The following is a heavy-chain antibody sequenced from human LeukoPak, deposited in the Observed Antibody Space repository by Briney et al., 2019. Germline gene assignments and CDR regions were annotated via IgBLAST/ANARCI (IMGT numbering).Heavy chain of an antibody. Sequence: ASVTVSCKASGYTFTGYYMHWVRQAPGQGLEWMGWINPNSGGTNYAQKFQGRVTMTRDTSISTAYMELSRLRSDDTAVYYCAREVDYYDTSDYFPLGYWGQGTLVTVSS. V-gene: IGHV1-2*02. CDR1: GYTFTGYY. CDR2: INPNSGGT. CDR3: AREVDYYDTSDYFPLGY. J-gene: IGHJ4*02. D-gene: IGHD3-22*01.